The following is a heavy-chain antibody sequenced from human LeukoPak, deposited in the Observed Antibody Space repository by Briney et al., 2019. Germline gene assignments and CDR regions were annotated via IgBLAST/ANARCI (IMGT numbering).Heavy chain of an antibody. D-gene: IGHD7-27*01. CDR1: GGSISSSSYY. V-gene: IGHV4-39*07. CDR3: ASNNWGDNWFDP. CDR2: IYYSGST. Sequence: SETLSLTCTVSGGSISSSSYYWGWIRQPPGKGLGWIGSIYYSGSTYYNPSLKSRVTISVDTSKNQFSLKLSSVTAADTAVYYCASNNWGDNWFDPWGQGTLVTVSS. J-gene: IGHJ5*02.